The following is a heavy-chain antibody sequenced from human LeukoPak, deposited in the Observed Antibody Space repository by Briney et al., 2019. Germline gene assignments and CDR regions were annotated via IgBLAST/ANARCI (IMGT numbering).Heavy chain of an antibody. V-gene: IGHV3-48*02. Sequence: GGSLRLSCAASGFTFSNYIMNWVRQAPGKGLEWLSYISSSSSPIYYADSVKGRFTISRDNAKNSLYLQMNRLRDEDTGVYYCARVNWNDVGSFDYWGQGTLVTVSS. CDR2: ISSSSSPI. J-gene: IGHJ4*02. CDR1: GFTFSNYI. D-gene: IGHD1-20*01. CDR3: ARVNWNDVGSFDY.